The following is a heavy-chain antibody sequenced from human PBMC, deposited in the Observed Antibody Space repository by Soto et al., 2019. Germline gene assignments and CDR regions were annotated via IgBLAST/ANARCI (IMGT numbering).Heavy chain of an antibody. V-gene: IGHV3-23*01. CDR2: ITDTGGDA. D-gene: IGHD3-10*01. Sequence: GGSLRLSCVASGLTFGSRAMTWVRQSPGEGLQWVSTITDTGGDAKYADSVRGRFVISRDNSKKTLYLQMTSLTAEDSAMYYCARGSTDSYPGSRIFDFWGRGTLVTVSS. CDR1: GLTFGSRA. J-gene: IGHJ4*02. CDR3: ARGSTDSYPGSRIFDF.